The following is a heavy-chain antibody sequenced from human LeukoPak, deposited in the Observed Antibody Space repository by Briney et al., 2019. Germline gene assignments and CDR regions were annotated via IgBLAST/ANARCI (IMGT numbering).Heavy chain of an antibody. V-gene: IGHV1-2*02. Sequence: ASVKVSCKASGYTFTGYYMHWVRQAPGQGLEWMGWINPNSGGTNYAQKFQGRVTMTRDTSISTAYMELSRLRSDDTAVYYCVRFGSNWGFRYFDLWGRGTLATVSS. D-gene: IGHD7-27*01. CDR3: VRFGSNWGFRYFDL. CDR1: GYTFTGYY. J-gene: IGHJ2*01. CDR2: INPNSGGT.